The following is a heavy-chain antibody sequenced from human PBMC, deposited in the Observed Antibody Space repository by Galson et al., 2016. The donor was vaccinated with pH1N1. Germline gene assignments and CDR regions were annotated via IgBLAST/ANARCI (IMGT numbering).Heavy chain of an antibody. Sequence: SVKVSCKASGYTFTNYGISWVRQAPGQGLEWMGWIGAYNGNTNYAQKLQGRVTMTTDTSTSTAYMELRSLRSDDTAVYYCASSPYYYYYYMDVWGAGTTVTVSS. CDR3: ASSPYYYYYYMDV. CDR2: IGAYNGNT. V-gene: IGHV1-18*01. CDR1: GYTFTNYG. J-gene: IGHJ6*03.